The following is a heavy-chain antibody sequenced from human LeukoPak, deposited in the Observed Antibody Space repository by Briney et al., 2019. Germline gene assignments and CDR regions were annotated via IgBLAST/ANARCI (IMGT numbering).Heavy chain of an antibody. Sequence: PGGSLRLSCAAFGFTVSSNYMSWVRQAPGKGLEWVSVIYSGGSTYYADSVKGRFTISRDNSKNTLYLQMNSLRAEDTAVYYCASLTLTGIDYWGQGTLVTVSS. CDR1: GFTVSSNY. V-gene: IGHV3-53*01. J-gene: IGHJ4*02. D-gene: IGHD1-14*01. CDR2: IYSGGST. CDR3: ASLTLTGIDY.